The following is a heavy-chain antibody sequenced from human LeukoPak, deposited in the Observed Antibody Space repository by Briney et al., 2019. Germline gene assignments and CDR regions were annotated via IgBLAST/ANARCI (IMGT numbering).Heavy chain of an antibody. CDR3: ARDLMDIVVVPAAMLYNWFDP. J-gene: IGHJ5*02. Sequence: ASVKVSCKASGYTFTSYGISWVRQAPGQGPEWMGWISAYNGNTNYAQKLQGRVTMTTDTSTSTAYMELRSLRSDDTAVYYCARDLMDIVVVPAAMLYNWFDPWGQGTLVTVSS. D-gene: IGHD2-2*03. CDR1: GYTFTSYG. CDR2: ISAYNGNT. V-gene: IGHV1-18*01.